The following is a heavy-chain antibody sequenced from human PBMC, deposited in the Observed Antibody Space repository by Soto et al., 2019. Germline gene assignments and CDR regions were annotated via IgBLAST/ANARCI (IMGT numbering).Heavy chain of an antibody. CDR2: IYYSGST. D-gene: IGHD6-6*01. J-gene: IGHJ6*02. CDR1: GGSISSYY. CDR3: ARDRPARPAGYYYGMDV. Sequence: QVQLQESGPGLVKPSETLSLTCTVSGGSISSYYWSWIRQPPGKGLEWIGYIYYSGSTNYNPSLKSRVTISVDTSKNQFSLKLSSVTAADTAVYYCARDRPARPAGYYYGMDVWGQGTTVTVSS. V-gene: IGHV4-59*01.